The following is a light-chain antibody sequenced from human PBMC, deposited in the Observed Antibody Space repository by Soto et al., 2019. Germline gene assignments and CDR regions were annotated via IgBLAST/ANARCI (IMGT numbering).Light chain of an antibody. CDR1: TSDVGGYNY. CDR2: EVK. CDR3: SSYTSSSAYV. Sequence: QSALTQPASVSGSPGQSIAISCTGTTSDVGGYNYVSWYQQQPGKVPKLIIYEVKDRPSGVSNRFSGSKSGNTASLTISGLQAEDEADYYCSSYTSSSAYVFGTGTKLTVL. V-gene: IGLV2-14*03. J-gene: IGLJ1*01.